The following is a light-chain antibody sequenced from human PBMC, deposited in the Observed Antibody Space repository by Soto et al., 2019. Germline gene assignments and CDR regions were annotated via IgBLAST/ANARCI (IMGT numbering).Light chain of an antibody. J-gene: IGKJ1*01. CDR1: QSVSSNY. V-gene: IGKV3-20*01. CDR2: GAS. Sequence: EIVLTQSPGTLSLSPGERATLSCRASQSVSSNYLAWYQQKPGQAPRLLIYGASSRATGIPDRFSGSGSGTEFTLTISSLQSEDFAVYHCQQYHNWPSWTFGQGTKVDIK. CDR3: QQYHNWPSWT.